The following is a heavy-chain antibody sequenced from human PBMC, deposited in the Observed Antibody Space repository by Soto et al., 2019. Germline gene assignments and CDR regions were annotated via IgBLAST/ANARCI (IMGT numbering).Heavy chain of an antibody. CDR2: ISSSSSYI. Sequence: GGSLRLSCAASGFTFSSYSMNWVRQAPGKGLEWVSSISSSSSYIYYADSVKGRFTISRDNSKNTLYLQMNSLRAEDTAVYYCAKDLAADGYYYYGMDVWGQGTTVTVSS. CDR1: GFTFSSYS. D-gene: IGHD6-25*01. CDR3: AKDLAADGYYYYGMDV. V-gene: IGHV3-21*01. J-gene: IGHJ6*02.